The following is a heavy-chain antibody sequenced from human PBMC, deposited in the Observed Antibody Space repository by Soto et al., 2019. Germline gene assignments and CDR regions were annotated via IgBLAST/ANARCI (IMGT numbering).Heavy chain of an antibody. J-gene: IGHJ6*02. D-gene: IGHD2-2*01. CDR1: GFTFSSYG. V-gene: IGHV3-30*03. CDR2: ISYDGSNK. CDR3: ARELYCSSTSCYRYYYYGMDV. Sequence: PGGSLRLSCAASGFTFSSYGMHWVRQAPGKGLEWVAVISYDGSNKYYADSVKGRFTISRDNSKNTLYLQMNSLRAEDTAVYYCARELYCSSTSCYRYYYYGMDVWGQGTTVTVSS.